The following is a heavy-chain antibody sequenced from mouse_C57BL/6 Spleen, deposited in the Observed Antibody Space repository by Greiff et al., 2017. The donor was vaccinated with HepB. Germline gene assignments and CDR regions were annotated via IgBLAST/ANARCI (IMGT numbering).Heavy chain of an antibody. J-gene: IGHJ1*03. CDR3: ARQRDWYFDV. CDR2: ISSGGSYT. CDR1: GFTFSSYG. Sequence: EVKLVESGGDLVKPGGSLKLSCAASGFTFSSYGMSWVRQTPDKRLEWVATISSGGSYTYYPDSVKGRFTISRDNAKNTLYLQMRSLKSEDTAMYYCARQRDWYFDVWGTGTTVTVSS. V-gene: IGHV5-6*01.